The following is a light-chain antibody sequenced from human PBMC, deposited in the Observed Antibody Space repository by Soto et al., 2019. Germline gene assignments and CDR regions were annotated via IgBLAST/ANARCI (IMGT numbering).Light chain of an antibody. Sequence: EIVLTQSPGTLSLSPGERATLSCRASQSVSSSYLAWYQQKPGQAPRLLIYGASSRATGIPDRFSGSGSGTDVTLTISRLEPEDFAVYYCHQYGSSPVYTFGQGTKLEIK. CDR3: HQYGSSPVYT. V-gene: IGKV3-20*01. CDR1: QSVSSSY. CDR2: GAS. J-gene: IGKJ2*01.